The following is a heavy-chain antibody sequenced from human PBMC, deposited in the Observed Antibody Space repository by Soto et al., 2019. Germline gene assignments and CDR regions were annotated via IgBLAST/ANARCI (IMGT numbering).Heavy chain of an antibody. D-gene: IGHD2-15*01. CDR1: GYTFTSYG. CDR2: ISAYNGNT. V-gene: IGHV1-18*01. J-gene: IGHJ5*02. Sequence: ASVKVSCKASGYTFTSYGISWVRQAPGQGLEWMGWISAYNGNTNYAQKLQGRVTMTTDTSTSTAYMELRSLRSDDTAVYYCARAPRAVVAAKYNWFDPWGQGTLVTVSS. CDR3: ARAPRAVVAAKYNWFDP.